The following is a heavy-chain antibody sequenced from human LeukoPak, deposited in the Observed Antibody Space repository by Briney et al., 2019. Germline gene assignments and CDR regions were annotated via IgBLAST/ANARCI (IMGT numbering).Heavy chain of an antibody. D-gene: IGHD3-10*01. Sequence: PSETLSLTCTVSGGSISSSNYYWGWIRQPPGKGLEWIGSIYYSGSTYYNPSLKSRVTISVDKSKNQFSPKLSSVTAADTAVYYCARDHYYGSGSYYLWGQGTLVTVSS. J-gene: IGHJ5*02. CDR2: IYYSGST. V-gene: IGHV4-39*07. CDR3: ARDHYYGSGSYYL. CDR1: GGSISSSNYY.